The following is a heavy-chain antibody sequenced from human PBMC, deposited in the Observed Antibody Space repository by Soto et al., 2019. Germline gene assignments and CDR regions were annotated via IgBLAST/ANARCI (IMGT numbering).Heavy chain of an antibody. D-gene: IGHD2-2*02. V-gene: IGHV3-30*18. CDR3: AKKGSGCSSTSCYTPDWFDP. CDR1: GFTFSSYG. CDR2: ISYDGSNK. Sequence: GSLRLSCAASGFTFSSYGMHWVRQAPGKGLEWVAVISYDGSNKYYADSVKGRFTISRDNSKNTLYLQMNSLRAEDTAVYYCAKKGSGCSSTSCYTPDWFDPWGQGTLVTVSS. J-gene: IGHJ5*02.